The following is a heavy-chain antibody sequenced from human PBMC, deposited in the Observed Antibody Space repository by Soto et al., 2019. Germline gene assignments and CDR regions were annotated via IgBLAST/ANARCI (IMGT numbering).Heavy chain of an antibody. Sequence: KPXEWLCLTCPVSGCSISSGYDWCWLRQPPGKGLEWIGSIYHGGSTYYNPSLNSRVTLSIDMTNNHVSLILNSVTAADTAVHYCARVGPWVPYYYDSSPYTFENWFDPWGQGTPVTVYS. V-gene: IGHV4-38-2*02. CDR2: IYHGGST. D-gene: IGHD3-22*01. CDR3: ARVGPWVPYYYDSSPYTFENWFDP. CDR1: GCSISSGYD. J-gene: IGHJ5*02.